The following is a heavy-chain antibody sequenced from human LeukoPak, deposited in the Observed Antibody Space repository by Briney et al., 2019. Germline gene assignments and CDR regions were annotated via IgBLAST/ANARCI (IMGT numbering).Heavy chain of an antibody. CDR2: IKQDGSEK. Sequence: GGSLRLSCAASGFTFSSYWMSWARQAPGRGLEWVAIIKQDGSEKYYVDSVKGRFTISRDNAKNSLNLQMNSLRAEDTAVYYCARDRLFGNLPDYWGQGTLVTVSS. CDR3: ARDRLFGNLPDY. V-gene: IGHV3-7*01. D-gene: IGHD1-7*01. CDR1: GFTFSSYW. J-gene: IGHJ4*02.